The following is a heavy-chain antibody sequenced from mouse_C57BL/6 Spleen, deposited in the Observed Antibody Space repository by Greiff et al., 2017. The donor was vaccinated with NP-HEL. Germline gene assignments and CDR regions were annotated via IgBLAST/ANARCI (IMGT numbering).Heavy chain of an antibody. CDR1: GYTFTDYY. J-gene: IGHJ2*01. CDR3: ASSTTVVATDY. V-gene: IGHV1-26*01. CDR2: INPNNGGT. D-gene: IGHD1-1*01. Sequence: EVQLQQSGPELVKPGASVKISCKASGYTFTDYYMNWVKQSHGKSLEWIGDINPNNGGTSYNQKFKGKATLTVDKSSSTAYMELRSLPSEESAVYYCASSTTVVATDYWGQGTTLTVSS.